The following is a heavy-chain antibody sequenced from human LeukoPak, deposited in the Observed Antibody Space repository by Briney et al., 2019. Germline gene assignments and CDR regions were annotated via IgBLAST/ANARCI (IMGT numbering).Heavy chain of an antibody. CDR2: IYYSGST. D-gene: IGHD1-26*01. CDR1: GGSISSSSYY. CDR3: ARGHSGSYYYYYYMDV. V-gene: IGHV4-39*07. J-gene: IGHJ6*03. Sequence: SETLSLTCTVSGGSISSSSYYWGWIRQPPGKGLEWIGSIYYSGSTNYNPSLKSRVTISVDTSKNQFSLKLSSVTAADTAVYYCARGHSGSYYYYYYMDVWGKGTTVTVSS.